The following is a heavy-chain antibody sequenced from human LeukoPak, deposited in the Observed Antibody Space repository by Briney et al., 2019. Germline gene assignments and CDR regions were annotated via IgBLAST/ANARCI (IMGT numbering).Heavy chain of an antibody. CDR1: GFSLSAYW. Sequence: GGSLRLSCAASGFSLSAYWMTWVRQAPGKGLEWVAFTPLDGSNKYYADSVEGRFTISRDNSKNTLYLQMNSLRAEDTAVYYCASNDYNNYVEDYWGQGTLVTVSS. CDR2: TPLDGSNK. V-gene: IGHV3-30*02. J-gene: IGHJ4*02. CDR3: ASNDYNNYVEDY. D-gene: IGHD4-11*01.